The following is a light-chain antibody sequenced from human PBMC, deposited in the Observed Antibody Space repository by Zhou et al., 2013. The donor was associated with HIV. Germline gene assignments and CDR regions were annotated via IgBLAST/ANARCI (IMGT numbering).Light chain of an antibody. Sequence: EIVMTQSPATLSVSPGERATPSCRASQSVSSNLAWYQQKPGQAPRLLIYGASSRATGIPDRFSGSGSGTDFTLTISRLEPEDFAVYYCQQYGSSPPNTFGQGTKLEIK. J-gene: IGKJ2*01. CDR3: QQYGSSPPNT. CDR2: GAS. V-gene: IGKV3-20*01. CDR1: QSVSSN.